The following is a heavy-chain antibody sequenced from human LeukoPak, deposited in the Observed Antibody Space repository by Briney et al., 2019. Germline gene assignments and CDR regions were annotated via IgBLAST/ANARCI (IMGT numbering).Heavy chain of an antibody. Sequence: GRSLRLSCAASGFTFSDYAMHWVRQAPGKGLEWVAVLSYGGTNKYYADSVKGRFTISRDNSKNTLYLQMNSLRAEDTAVYYCAKDIEEWLVKGGGCFDYWGQGTLVTVSS. CDR2: LSYGGTNK. V-gene: IGHV3-30-3*01. D-gene: IGHD6-19*01. CDR3: AKDIEEWLVKGGGCFDY. CDR1: GFTFSDYA. J-gene: IGHJ4*02.